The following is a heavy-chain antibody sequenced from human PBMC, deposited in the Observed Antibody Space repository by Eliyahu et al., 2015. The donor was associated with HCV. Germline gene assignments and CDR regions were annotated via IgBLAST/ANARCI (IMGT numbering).Heavy chain of an antibody. D-gene: IGHD2-15*01. CDR1: GGSFSXYY. V-gene: IGHV4-34*01. Sequence: QVQLQQWGAGLLKPSETLSLTCAVYGGSFSXYYWSWIRQPPGKGLEWIGEINHSASTNYNPSLKSRVTISVDTSKNQFSLKLSSVTAADTAVYYCARRGRYCSGGSCYGAFDIWGQGTMVTVSS. CDR3: ARRGRYCSGGSCYGAFDI. CDR2: INHSAST. J-gene: IGHJ3*02.